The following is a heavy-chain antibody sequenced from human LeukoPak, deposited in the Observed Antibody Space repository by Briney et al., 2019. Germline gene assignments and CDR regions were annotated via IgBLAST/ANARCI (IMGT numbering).Heavy chain of an antibody. Sequence: GGSLRLSCAASGFTFSSYSINWVRQAPGKGLEWVSSISSSSSYIYYADSVKGRFTISRDNTKNSLYLQMNSLRAEDTAVYYCAKGYMVRGVIGYFDYWGQGTLVTVSS. CDR1: GFTFSSYS. CDR3: AKGYMVRGVIGYFDY. V-gene: IGHV3-21*04. J-gene: IGHJ4*02. D-gene: IGHD3-10*01. CDR2: ISSSSSYI.